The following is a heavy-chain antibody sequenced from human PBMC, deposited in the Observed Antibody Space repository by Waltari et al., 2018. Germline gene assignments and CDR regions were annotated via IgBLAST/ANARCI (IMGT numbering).Heavy chain of an antibody. CDR3: RLLLVGATEEGYFDS. D-gene: IGHD1-26*01. CDR2: ISISGDNT. V-gene: IGHV3-48*04. J-gene: IGHJ4*02. CDR1: GLTFSDNS. Sequence: EVQLVESGGDLVQPGGSLRLSCAASGLTFSDNSMQWVRPAPGKGPEWIAYISISGDNTFYGDSVRVRFNISRDNAKSSVYLQMSSLRAEDTAVYYCRLLLVGATEEGYFDSWGQGTLVTVSS.